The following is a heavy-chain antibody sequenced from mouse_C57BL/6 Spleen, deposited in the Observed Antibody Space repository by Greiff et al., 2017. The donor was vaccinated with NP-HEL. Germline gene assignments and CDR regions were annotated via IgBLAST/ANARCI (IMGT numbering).Heavy chain of an antibody. CDR2: IDPSDSYT. CDR1: GYTFTSYW. V-gene: IGHV1-59*01. D-gene: IGHD1-1*01. J-gene: IGHJ4*01. CDR3: ASGSSLLYAMDY. Sequence: VQLQQSGAELVRPGTSVKLSCKASGYTFTSYWMHWVKQRPGQGLEWIGVIDPSDSYTNYNQKFKGKATLTVDTSSSTAYMQLSSLTSEDSAVYYCASGSSLLYAMDYWGQGTSVTVSS.